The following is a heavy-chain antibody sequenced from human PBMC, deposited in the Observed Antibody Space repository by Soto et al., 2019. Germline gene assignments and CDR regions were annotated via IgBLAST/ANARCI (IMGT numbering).Heavy chain of an antibody. D-gene: IGHD3-3*01. CDR2: MNPNSGNT. CDR1: GYTFTSYD. V-gene: IGHV1-8*01. CDR3: ARRGASGYDFWSGYVSAEYFQH. Sequence: ASVKVSCKASGYTFTSYDINWVRQATGQGLEWMGWMNPNSGNTGYAQKFQGGVTMTRNTSISTAYMELSSLRSEDTAVYYCARRGASGYDFWSGYVSAEYFQHWGQGTLVTVSS. J-gene: IGHJ1*01.